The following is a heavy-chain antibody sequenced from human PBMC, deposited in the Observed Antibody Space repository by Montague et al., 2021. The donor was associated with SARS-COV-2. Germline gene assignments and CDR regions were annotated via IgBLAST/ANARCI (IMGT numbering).Heavy chain of an antibody. J-gene: IGHJ4*02. D-gene: IGHD3-9*01. CDR2: ISYDGSNK. Sequence: SLSLSCAASGFTFSSYAMHWVRQAPGKGLEWVAVISYDGSNKYYADSVKGRFTISRDNSKNTLYLQMNSLRAEDTAVYYCASGVLRYFDWLLYGGFDYWGQGTLVTVSS. V-gene: IGHV3-30-3*01. CDR3: ASGVLRYFDWLLYGGFDY. CDR1: GFTFSSYA.